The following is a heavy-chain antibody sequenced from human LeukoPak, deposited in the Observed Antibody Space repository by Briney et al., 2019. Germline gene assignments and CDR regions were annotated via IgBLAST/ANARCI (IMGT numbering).Heavy chain of an antibody. CDR2: IYYSGTT. V-gene: IGHV4-39*07. D-gene: IGHD6-19*01. CDR3: AGAVAGSWYSDL. Sequence: SETLSLTCTVSGDSISTTSYFWAWIRQPPGEGLEWIGSIYYSGTTYFNSSLKSRVTISVDTSKKQFSLNLTSATAADTAAYYCAGAVAGSWYSDLWGRGTLVTVSS. J-gene: IGHJ2*01. CDR1: GDSISTTSYF.